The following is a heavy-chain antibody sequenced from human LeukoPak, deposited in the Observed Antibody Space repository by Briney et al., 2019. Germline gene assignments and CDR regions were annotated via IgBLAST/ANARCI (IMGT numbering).Heavy chain of an antibody. Sequence: GGSLRLSCAASGFTFSSYSMNWVRQAPGKGLEWVSSISSSSSYIYYADSVKGRFTISRDNAKNSLYLQMNSLRAEDTAVYYCARDSSSWFDAFDIWGQGTMVTVSS. D-gene: IGHD6-13*01. V-gene: IGHV3-21*01. CDR1: GFTFSSYS. J-gene: IGHJ3*02. CDR3: ARDSSSWFDAFDI. CDR2: ISSSSSYI.